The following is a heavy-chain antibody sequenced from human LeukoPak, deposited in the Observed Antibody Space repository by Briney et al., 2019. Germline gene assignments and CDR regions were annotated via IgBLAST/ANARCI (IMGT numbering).Heavy chain of an antibody. CDR2: ISRTSESI. Sequence: GGSLRLSCAASGFSFNTYSMSWVRQAPGKGLEWVGIISRTSESIFYADSLKGRFTISRDNAKNSLYLQMNGLRAEDTAAYYCARGATDITRWFDPWGQGTQVIVSS. D-gene: IGHD3-3*01. CDR3: ARGATDITRWFDP. CDR1: GFSFNTYS. J-gene: IGHJ5*02. V-gene: IGHV3-21*01.